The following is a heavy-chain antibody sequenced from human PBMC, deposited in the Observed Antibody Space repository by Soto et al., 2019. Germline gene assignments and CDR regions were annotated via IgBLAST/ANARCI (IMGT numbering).Heavy chain of an antibody. D-gene: IGHD6-13*01. CDR3: ARERVIAAAGIRMDWFDP. Sequence: SVKVSCKASGFTFTSSAVQWVRQARGQRLEWMGWIIVGSGNANYAQKFQGRVTITRDESTSTAYMELSSLRSEDTAVYYCARERVIAAAGIRMDWFDPWGQGTLVTVSS. J-gene: IGHJ5*02. V-gene: IGHV1-58*01. CDR2: IIVGSGNA. CDR1: GFTFTSSA.